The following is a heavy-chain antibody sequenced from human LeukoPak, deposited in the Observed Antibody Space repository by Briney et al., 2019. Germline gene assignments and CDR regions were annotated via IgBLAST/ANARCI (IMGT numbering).Heavy chain of an antibody. CDR2: IWYDGSNK. V-gene: IGHV3-33*01. Sequence: SCKASGYTFTSYGMHWVRQAPGKGLEWVAVIWYDGSNKYYADSVKGRFTISRDNSKNTLYLQMNSLRAEDTAVYYCAGGYYDSSVADYWGQGTLVTVSS. D-gene: IGHD3-22*01. J-gene: IGHJ4*02. CDR3: AGGYYDSSVADY. CDR1: GYTFTSYG.